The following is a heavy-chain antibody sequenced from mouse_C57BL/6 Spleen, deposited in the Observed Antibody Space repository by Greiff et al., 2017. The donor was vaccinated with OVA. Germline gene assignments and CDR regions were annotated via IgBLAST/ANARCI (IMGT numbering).Heavy chain of an antibody. Sequence: QVQLQQSGAELARPGASVKLSCKASGYTFTSYGISWVKQRTGQGLEWIGEIYPRSGNTYYNEKFKGKATLTADKSSSTAYMELRSLTSEDSAVYFCASYYYGSSLPWFAYWGQGTLVTVSA. V-gene: IGHV1-81*01. CDR1: GYTFTSYG. J-gene: IGHJ3*01. CDR2: IYPRSGNT. CDR3: ASYYYGSSLPWFAY. D-gene: IGHD1-1*01.